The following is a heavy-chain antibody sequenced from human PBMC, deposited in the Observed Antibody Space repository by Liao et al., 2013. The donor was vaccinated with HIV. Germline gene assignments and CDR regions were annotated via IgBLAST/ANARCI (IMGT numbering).Heavy chain of an antibody. CDR3: ARAYYYYYYMDV. CDR2: INHSGST. V-gene: IGHV4-39*07. J-gene: IGHJ6*03. Sequence: QVQLQESGPGLVKPSQTLSLTCTVSGGSISSGSYYWSWIRQPPGKGLEWIGEINHSGSTNYNPSLKSRVTISVDTSKNQFSLKLSSVTAADTAVYYCARAYYYYYYMDVWGKGTTVTVSS. CDR1: GGSISSGSYY.